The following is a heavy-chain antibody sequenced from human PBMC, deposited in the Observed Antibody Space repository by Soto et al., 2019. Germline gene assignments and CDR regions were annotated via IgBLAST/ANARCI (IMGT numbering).Heavy chain of an antibody. Sequence: QVQLVQSGAEVKKPGSSVKVSCKASGGTFSSYAISWVRQAPGQGLEWMGGIIPLFGTATYAQKFQGRVTITADESTSTAYMELSSLRSEDTAVYYCARVNALGNWFDPWGQGTLVTVSS. CDR3: ARVNALGNWFDP. J-gene: IGHJ5*02. CDR1: GGTFSSYA. V-gene: IGHV1-69*01. CDR2: IIPLFGTA. D-gene: IGHD1-26*01.